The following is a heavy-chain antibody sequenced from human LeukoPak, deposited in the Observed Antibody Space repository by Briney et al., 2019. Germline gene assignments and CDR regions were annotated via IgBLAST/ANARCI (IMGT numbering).Heavy chain of an antibody. V-gene: IGHV3-30*18. Sequence: GGSLRLSCVASGFTFSRYGMHWVRQAPGKGLEWVAVISYDGSNKYYADSVKGRFTISRDNSKNTLYLQMNSLRGEDTAVYYCAKLGTTSVTTGYWGQGTLVTVSS. CDR1: GFTFSRYG. D-gene: IGHD4-17*01. J-gene: IGHJ4*02. CDR2: ISYDGSNK. CDR3: AKLGTTSVTTGY.